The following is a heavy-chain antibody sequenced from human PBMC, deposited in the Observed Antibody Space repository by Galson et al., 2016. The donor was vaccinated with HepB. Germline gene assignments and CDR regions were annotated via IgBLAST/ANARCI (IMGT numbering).Heavy chain of an antibody. V-gene: IGHV3-7*03. D-gene: IGHD6-13*01. Sequence: SLRLSCAASGFTFSSYWMSWVRQAPGRGLEWVANIRHDGSEKYYVDSVKGRFTISRENAKNSLFLQMSSLRAEDTAVYYCARSRLAAAFDPWGQGTLVTVSS. CDR2: IRHDGSEK. CDR1: GFTFSSYW. J-gene: IGHJ5*02. CDR3: ARSRLAAAFDP.